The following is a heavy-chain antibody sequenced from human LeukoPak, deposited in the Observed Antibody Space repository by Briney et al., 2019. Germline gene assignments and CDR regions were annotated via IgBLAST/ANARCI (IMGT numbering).Heavy chain of an antibody. CDR2: IVVGSGNT. J-gene: IGHJ4*02. CDR3: AAAPYYDFWSGYYY. V-gene: IGHV1-58*01. Sequence: SVKVSCKASGFTFISSAVQWVRQARGQRLEWIGWIVVGSGNTNYAQKFQERVTITRDMSTSTAYMELSSLRSEDTAVYYCAAAPYYDFWSGYYYWGQGTLVTVSS. CDR1: GFTFISSA. D-gene: IGHD3-3*01.